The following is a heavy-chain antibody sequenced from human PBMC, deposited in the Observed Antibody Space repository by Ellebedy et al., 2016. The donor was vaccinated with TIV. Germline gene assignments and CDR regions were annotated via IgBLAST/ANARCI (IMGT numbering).Heavy chain of an antibody. V-gene: IGHV3-66*01. CDR3: ARWSFCSGGGCHVDY. Sequence: GESLKISCAASGFTVSSNYMSWVRQAPGKGLEWVSVIYSGGSTYYADSVKGRFTISRDNAKNSLFLQMNSLRAEDTAVYHCARWSFCSGGGCHVDYWGQGTLLTVSS. J-gene: IGHJ4*02. CDR2: IYSGGST. D-gene: IGHD2-15*01. CDR1: GFTVSSNY.